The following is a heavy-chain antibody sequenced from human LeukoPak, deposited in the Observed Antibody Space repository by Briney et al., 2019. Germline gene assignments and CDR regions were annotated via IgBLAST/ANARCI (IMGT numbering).Heavy chain of an antibody. J-gene: IGHJ4*02. V-gene: IGHV3-33*08. Sequence: PGGSLRLSCTASGFTYNHYGMHWIRQAPGKGLEWVAVIWSDGTEKYYADAVKGRFTVSRDDSSNTLYLQMNSLRGEDTAVYYCARDAKRGFDYSNSLEYWGQGTLVTVSS. CDR2: IWSDGTEK. CDR3: ARDAKRGFDYSNSLEY. CDR1: GFTYNHYG. D-gene: IGHD4-11*01.